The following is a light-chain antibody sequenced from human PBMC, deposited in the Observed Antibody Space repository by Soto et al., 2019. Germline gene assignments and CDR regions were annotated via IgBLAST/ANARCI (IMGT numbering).Light chain of an antibody. Sequence: EIVLTQSPGTLSLSPGERATLSCRASQSVSNSYLAWYQQKPGQAPRLLIYGASSRATGIPDRFSGSGSGTDFTLTISRLEPEDFAVYYCLQYGSSLCTFGQGTKLEIK. CDR1: QSVSNSY. CDR2: GAS. CDR3: LQYGSSLCT. V-gene: IGKV3-20*01. J-gene: IGKJ2*02.